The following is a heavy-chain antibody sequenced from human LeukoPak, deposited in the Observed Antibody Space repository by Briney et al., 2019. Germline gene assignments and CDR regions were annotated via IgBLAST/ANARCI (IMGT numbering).Heavy chain of an antibody. CDR2: IYYTGAT. CDR3: ARAGYSYGTGYYFDY. V-gene: IGHV4-59*01. Sequence: PSETLSLTCTVSGGSISSYYWSWIRLPPGQGLEWIGYIYYTGATYYNPSLKSRVTISLDTSKNQFSLKLSSVTAADAAVYYCARAGYSYGTGYYFDYWGQGALVTVSS. D-gene: IGHD5-18*01. J-gene: IGHJ4*02. CDR1: GGSISSYY.